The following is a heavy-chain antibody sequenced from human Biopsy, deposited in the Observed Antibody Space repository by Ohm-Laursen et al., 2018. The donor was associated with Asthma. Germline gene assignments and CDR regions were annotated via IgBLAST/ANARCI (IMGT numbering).Heavy chain of an antibody. V-gene: IGHV1-18*01. J-gene: IGHJ6*02. Sequence: ASVKVSCKTSGYSFNSAGITWVRQAPGQGLEWMGWNSVYNGNTKVAQKLQDRVTMITDTSTSTAYMELRSLRSDDTAVYFCARAVDYSHYYGIDVWGQGTTVTVS. CDR2: NSVYNGNT. CDR1: GYSFNSAG. CDR3: ARAVDYSHYYGIDV. D-gene: IGHD3-10*01.